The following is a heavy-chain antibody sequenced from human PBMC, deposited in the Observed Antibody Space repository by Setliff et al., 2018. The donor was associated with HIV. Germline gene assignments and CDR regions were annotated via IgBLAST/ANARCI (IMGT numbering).Heavy chain of an antibody. V-gene: IGHV4-4*09. Sequence: PSETLSLTCNVSGDSIDRYYWSWIRQPPGKGLEWIGYIYASGSTHYNPSLRSRVTISVDTSKAQFSLNLSSVTAADTAKYYCARQGGYNSPLMVWGQGKLVTVSS. CDR2: IYASGST. CDR3: ARQGGYNSPLMV. J-gene: IGHJ4*02. CDR1: GDSIDRYY. D-gene: IGHD3-10*01.